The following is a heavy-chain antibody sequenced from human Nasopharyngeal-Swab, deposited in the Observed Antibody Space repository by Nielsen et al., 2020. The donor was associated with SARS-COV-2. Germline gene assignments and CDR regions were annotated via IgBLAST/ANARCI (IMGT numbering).Heavy chain of an antibody. CDR2: INSDGSST. Sequence: GESLKISCAASGFTFSSYWMHWVRQAPGKGLVWVSRINSDGSSTSYADSVKGRFTISRDNAKNTLYLQMNSLRAEDTAVYYCARGDYSSYVDYYYYYYMDVWGKGTTVTVSS. J-gene: IGHJ6*03. V-gene: IGHV3-74*01. CDR3: ARGDYSSYVDYYYYYYMDV. D-gene: IGHD4-11*01. CDR1: GFTFSSYW.